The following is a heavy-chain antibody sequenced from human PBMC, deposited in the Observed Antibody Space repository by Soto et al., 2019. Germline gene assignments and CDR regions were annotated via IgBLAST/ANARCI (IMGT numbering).Heavy chain of an antibody. CDR2: IIPIFGTA. D-gene: IGHD6-13*01. J-gene: IGHJ4*02. CDR3: AIDLACSSWTEIDY. V-gene: IGHV1-69*13. Sequence: SVKVSCKASGGTFSSYAISWVRQAPGQGLEWMGGIIPIFGTANYAQKFQGRVTITADESTSTAYMELSSLRSEDTAVYYCAIDLACSSWTEIDYWGQGTLVTVSS. CDR1: GGTFSSYA.